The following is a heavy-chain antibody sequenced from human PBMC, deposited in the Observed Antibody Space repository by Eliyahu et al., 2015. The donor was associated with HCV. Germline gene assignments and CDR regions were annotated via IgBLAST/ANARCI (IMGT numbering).Heavy chain of an antibody. CDR2: ISTSGTT. Sequence: QVQLQESGPGPVKPSETLSLTCSVSXGSXSGYYXHWIRQPAGKGLXWIGRISTSGTTNYNPSLQSRVTMSLDTSENQFSLKLSSVTAADTAVYYCARGGTLAITMILVVDWYFDLWGRGTLVTVSS. CDR1: XGSXSGYY. D-gene: IGHD3-22*01. CDR3: ARGGTLAITMILVVDWYFDL. V-gene: IGHV4-4*07. J-gene: IGHJ2*01.